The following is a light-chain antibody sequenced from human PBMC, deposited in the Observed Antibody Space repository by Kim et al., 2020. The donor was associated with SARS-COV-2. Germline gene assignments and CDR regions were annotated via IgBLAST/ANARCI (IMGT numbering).Light chain of an antibody. CDR3: SSYTGTNTLI. V-gene: IGLV2-8*01. CDR1: SSDVGRYTY. CDR2: DVS. J-gene: IGLJ2*01. Sequence: GQSVTISCTGTSSDVGRYTYVSWYQHHPGKAPKLMIYDVSRRPSGVPDRFSGSKSGNTASLTVSGLQAEDEADYYCSSYTGTNTLIFGGGTQLTVL.